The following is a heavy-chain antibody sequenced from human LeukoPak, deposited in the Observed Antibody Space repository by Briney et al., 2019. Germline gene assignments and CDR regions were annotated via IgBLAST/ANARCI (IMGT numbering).Heavy chain of an antibody. CDR3: AKDPPRYCRGGYCYPDY. CDR1: GFTFRSYC. J-gene: IGHJ4*02. CDR2: ISNDGSSK. V-gene: IGHV3-30*18. Sequence: GSSLRLSCAASGFTFRSYCMHWVRQAPGKGREWVAVISNDGSSKYYADSVKGRFTISRDISKNTLYLQMNSLRAEDTAVYYCAKDPPRYCRGGYCYPDYWGQGTLVTVSS. D-gene: IGHD2-15*01.